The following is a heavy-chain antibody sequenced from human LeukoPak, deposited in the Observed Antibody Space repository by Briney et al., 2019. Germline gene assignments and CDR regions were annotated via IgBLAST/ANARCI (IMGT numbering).Heavy chain of an antibody. V-gene: IGHV3-53*01. Sequence: SNTYWGWIRQAPGKGLEWVSILYSGSDTYYADSVKGRFTISRDSSKNMLFLHMNSLRAEDTAVYYCARVGDHFHWYLDLWGRGTLVTVSS. CDR1: SNTY. J-gene: IGHJ2*01. CDR2: LYSGSDT. CDR3: ARVGDHFHWYLDL. D-gene: IGHD3-3*02.